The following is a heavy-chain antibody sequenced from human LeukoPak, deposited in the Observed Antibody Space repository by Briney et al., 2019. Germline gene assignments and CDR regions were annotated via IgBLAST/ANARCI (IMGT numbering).Heavy chain of an antibody. CDR1: GGSISSSSYY. CDR2: IYHSGST. Sequence: PSETLSLTCTVSGGSISSSSYYWGWIRQPPGKGLEWIGSIYHSGSTYYNPSLKSRVTISVDTSKNQFSLKLSSVTAADTAVYYCATTPGSYSYFDYWGQGTLVTVSS. V-gene: IGHV4-39*07. J-gene: IGHJ4*02. CDR3: ATTPGSYSYFDY. D-gene: IGHD1-26*01.